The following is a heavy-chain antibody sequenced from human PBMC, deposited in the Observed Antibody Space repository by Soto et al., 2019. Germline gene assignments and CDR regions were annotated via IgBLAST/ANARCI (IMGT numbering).Heavy chain of an antibody. CDR1: GSSISNTW. Sequence: GGSLRLSCAASGSSISNTWMHWVRQAPGKGLEWVGRVKSKADGGTADYAAPVKGRCTVSRDDSKNTQYLQTNSLKMEDTAVYYCISDPVSWGGHGTHWGQGTLVTVSS. J-gene: IGHJ4*02. CDR2: VKSKADGGTA. D-gene: IGHD2-21*01. CDR3: ISDPVSWGGHGTH. V-gene: IGHV3-15*07.